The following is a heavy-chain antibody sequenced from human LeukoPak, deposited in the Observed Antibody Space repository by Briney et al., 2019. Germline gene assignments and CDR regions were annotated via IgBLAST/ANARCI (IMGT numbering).Heavy chain of an antibody. J-gene: IGHJ6*03. CDR3: ARDRGRYCSSTSCYFSGYMDV. CDR2: ISSSGSTI. CDR1: GFTFSSYE. Sequence: PGGSLRLSCAASGFTFSSYEMNWVRQAPGKGLEWVSYISSSGSTIYYADSVKGRFTISRDNSKNTLYLQMNSLRAEDTAVYYCARDRGRYCSSTSCYFSGYMDVWGKGTTVTVSS. D-gene: IGHD2-2*01. V-gene: IGHV3-48*03.